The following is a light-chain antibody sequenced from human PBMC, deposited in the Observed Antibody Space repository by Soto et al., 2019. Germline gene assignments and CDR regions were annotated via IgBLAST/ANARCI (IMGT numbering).Light chain of an antibody. CDR1: QNVSTY. Sequence: EIVLTQSPATLSLSPGERVTLSCRASQNVSTYLAWYQQKPGQAPRLLIYDASDRATGIPARFSGSGSGTDFTLAISSPEPEDSAVYYCQQRTNWLTFGPGTKVAIK. V-gene: IGKV3-11*01. J-gene: IGKJ3*01. CDR3: QQRTNWLT. CDR2: DAS.